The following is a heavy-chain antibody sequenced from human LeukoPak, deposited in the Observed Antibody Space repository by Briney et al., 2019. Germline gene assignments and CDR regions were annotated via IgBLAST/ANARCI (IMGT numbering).Heavy chain of an antibody. CDR2: ISGSGGST. Sequence: GGSLRLSCAASGFTFSSYAMSWVRQAPGKGLEWVSAISGSGGSTYYADSVKGRFTISRDNPKNMLFLQMNSLRAEDTALYYCAKDLTGDLSDVDYWGQGTLVTVSS. CDR3: AKDLTGDLSDVDY. CDR1: GFTFSSYA. D-gene: IGHD7-27*01. J-gene: IGHJ4*02. V-gene: IGHV3-23*01.